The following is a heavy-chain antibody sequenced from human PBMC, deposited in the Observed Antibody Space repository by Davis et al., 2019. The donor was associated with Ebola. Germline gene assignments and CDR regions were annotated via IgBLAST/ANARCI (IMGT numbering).Heavy chain of an antibody. CDR1: GFSVSTYG. V-gene: IGHV3-33*06. CDR2: IWYDGNNK. CDR3: AKGFVRGTIDY. Sequence: GGSLRLSCAASGFSVSTYGMHWVRQAPGKGLEWVAVIWYDGNNKYYGDSVKGRLTVSRDNSKNTLYLQMNSLRAEDTAVYYCAKGFVRGTIDYWGQGTLVTVSS. J-gene: IGHJ4*02. D-gene: IGHD3-10*01.